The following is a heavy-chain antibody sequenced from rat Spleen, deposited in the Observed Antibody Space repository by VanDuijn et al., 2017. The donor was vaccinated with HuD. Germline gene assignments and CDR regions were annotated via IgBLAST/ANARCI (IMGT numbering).Heavy chain of an antibody. CDR3: ATIPAWYWYFDF. CDR1: GFTFSDYN. J-gene: IGHJ1*01. Sequence: EVQLVESGGGLVQPGRSLKLSCAASGFTFSDYNMAWVRQAPKKGLEWVATIIYDGSRTYYRDSVKGRFTISRDNAKSTLYLQMDSLRSEDTATYYCATIPAWYWYFDFWGPGTMVTVSS. CDR2: IIYDGSRT. D-gene: IGHD1-4*01. V-gene: IGHV5S10*01.